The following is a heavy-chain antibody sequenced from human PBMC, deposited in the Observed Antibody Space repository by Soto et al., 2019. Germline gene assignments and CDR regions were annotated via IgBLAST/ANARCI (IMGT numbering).Heavy chain of an antibody. J-gene: IGHJ6*03. CDR2: INSDGSST. D-gene: IGHD7-27*01. V-gene: IGHV3-74*01. CDR1: GFTFSSYW. Sequence: GGSLRLSCAASGFTFSSYWMHWVRQAPGKGLVWVSRINSDGSSTSYADSVKGRFTISRDNAKNTLYLQMNSLRAEDTAVYYCARASYLQASNWGADRNYYYYMDVWGKGTTVTVSS. CDR3: ARASYLQASNWGADRNYYYYMDV.